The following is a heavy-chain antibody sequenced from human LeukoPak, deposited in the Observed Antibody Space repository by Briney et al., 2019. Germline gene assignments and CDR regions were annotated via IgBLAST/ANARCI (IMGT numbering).Heavy chain of an antibody. CDR1: GFTFSTYE. Sequence: GGSLRLSCAASGFTFSTYEMNWVRQAPGKGLEWVSYISSSDNTIYYADSVKGRFTISRDNAKNSLYLQMNSLRAEDTAVYYCNSGGYCTSTSCYGNYWGQGTLVTVSP. V-gene: IGHV3-48*03. CDR3: NSGGYCTSTSCYGNY. D-gene: IGHD2-2*01. J-gene: IGHJ4*02. CDR2: ISSSDNTI.